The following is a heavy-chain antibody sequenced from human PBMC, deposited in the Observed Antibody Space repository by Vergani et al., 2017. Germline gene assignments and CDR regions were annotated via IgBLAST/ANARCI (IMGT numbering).Heavy chain of an antibody. Sequence: EVQLVESGGGLVQPGGSLRLSCAASGFTFSSYAMSWVRQAPGKGLEWVSAISGSGGSTYYADSVKGRFTISRDNSKNTLYLQMNSLRAEDTAVYYCAKGQGLRLYYYYYMDVWGKGTTVTVSS. J-gene: IGHJ6*03. CDR3: AKGQGLRLYYYYYMDV. CDR2: ISGSGGST. V-gene: IGHV3-23*04. D-gene: IGHD4-17*01. CDR1: GFTFSSYA.